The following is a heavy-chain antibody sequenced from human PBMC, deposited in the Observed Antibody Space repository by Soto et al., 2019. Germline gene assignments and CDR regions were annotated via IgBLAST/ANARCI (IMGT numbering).Heavy chain of an antibody. CDR3: ARVTPGNTRNYVSGLDG. D-gene: IGHD3-16*01. CDR1: GFNFGTYA. Sequence: GGSLRLSCLASGFNFGTYAIHWVRQAPGTGLQWVALIAYDGINTYYAGSVKGRFTISRDNSKNTLHLQMNSLRPEDTSVYFCARVTPGNTRNYVSGLDGCGQGTSVTVSS. CDR2: IAYDGINT. J-gene: IGHJ6*02. V-gene: IGHV3-30-3*01.